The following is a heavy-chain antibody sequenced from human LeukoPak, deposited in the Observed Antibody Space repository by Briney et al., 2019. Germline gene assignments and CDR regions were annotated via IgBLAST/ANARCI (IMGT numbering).Heavy chain of an antibody. V-gene: IGHV3-21*01. CDR2: ISSSSSYI. CDR3: ARDRGFGELSLY. CDR1: GFTFSSYS. D-gene: IGHD3-10*01. Sequence: GGSLRLSCAASGFTFSSYSMNWVRQAPGKGLEWVSSISSSSSYIYYADSVKGRFTISRDNAKNSLYLQMNSLRAEDTAVYYCARDRGFGELSLYWGQGTLVTVSS. J-gene: IGHJ4*02.